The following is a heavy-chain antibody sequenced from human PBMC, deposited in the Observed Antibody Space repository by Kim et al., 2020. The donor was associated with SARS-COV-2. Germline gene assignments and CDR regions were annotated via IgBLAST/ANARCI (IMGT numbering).Heavy chain of an antibody. V-gene: IGHV7-4-1*02. CDR3: ARSYHGSVHHWPYFDP. CDR2: IDTHTGIP. Sequence: ASVKVSCKASGYSLTTYAMNWVRQAPGQGLEWMGWIDTHTGIPTHAQGFTGRFVFSLDASVRTATPQINSLKADDTTVYLCARSYHGSVHHWPYFDPRGQGTQVTVTS. J-gene: IGHJ5*02. D-gene: IGHD3-10*01. CDR1: GYSLTTYA.